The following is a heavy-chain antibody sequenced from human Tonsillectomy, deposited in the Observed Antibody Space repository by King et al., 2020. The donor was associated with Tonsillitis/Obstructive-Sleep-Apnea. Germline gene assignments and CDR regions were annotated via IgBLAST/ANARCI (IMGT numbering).Heavy chain of an antibody. V-gene: IGHV3-11*06. D-gene: IGHD3-22*01. Sequence: VQLVESGGGLVKAGGSLRLSCAASGFTFSDYYMNWIRQAPGKGLEWISYINSRNSHTNYADSVEGRFTISRDNAKNSLYLQMNSLRAEDTAVYYCAREDYDRNYLDYWGQGTLVTVSS. CDR1: GFTFSDYY. CDR2: INSRNSHT. CDR3: AREDYDRNYLDY. J-gene: IGHJ4*02.